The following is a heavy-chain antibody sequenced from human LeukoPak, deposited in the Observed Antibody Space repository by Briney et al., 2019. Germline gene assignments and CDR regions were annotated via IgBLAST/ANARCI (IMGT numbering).Heavy chain of an antibody. CDR1: GFTFSSYG. CDR2: ISSDGSNK. V-gene: IGHV3-30*03. D-gene: IGHD6-19*01. J-gene: IGHJ3*02. CDR3: AGGYTSGWYVAFDI. Sequence: GGSLRLSCAASGFTFSSYGMHWVRQAPGKGLEWVAVISSDGSNKYYADSVKGRFTISRDNSKNTPYLQMNSLRAEDTAVYYCAGGYTSGWYVAFDIWGQGTMVTVSS.